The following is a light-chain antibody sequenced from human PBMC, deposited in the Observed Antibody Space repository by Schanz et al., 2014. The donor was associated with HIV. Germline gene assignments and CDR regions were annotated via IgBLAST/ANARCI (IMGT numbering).Light chain of an antibody. CDR3: QSFDSSLNGVV. CDR1: SSNIGNNY. V-gene: IGLV1-40*01. Sequence: QSVLTQPPSVSAAPGQKVTISCSGSSSNIGNNYVSWFQQLPGTAPKLLIFDNTNRPSGVPARFSGSKSASSASLAISGLQAEDEADYFCQSFDSSLNGVVFGGGTKLTVL. CDR2: DNT. J-gene: IGLJ3*02.